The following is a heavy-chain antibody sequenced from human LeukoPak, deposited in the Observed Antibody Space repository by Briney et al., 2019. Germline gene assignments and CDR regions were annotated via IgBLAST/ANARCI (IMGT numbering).Heavy chain of an antibody. CDR3: ARGGNSWSGYYYYYGMDV. J-gene: IGHJ6*02. CDR2: INHSGST. Sequence: PSETLSLTCAVYGGSFSGYYWSWIRQPPGKGLEWIGEINHSGSTNYNPSLKSRVTISVDTSKNQSSLKLSSVTAADTAVYYCARGGNSWSGYYYYYGMDVWGQGTTVTVSS. CDR1: GGSFSGYY. V-gene: IGHV4-34*01. D-gene: IGHD6-13*01.